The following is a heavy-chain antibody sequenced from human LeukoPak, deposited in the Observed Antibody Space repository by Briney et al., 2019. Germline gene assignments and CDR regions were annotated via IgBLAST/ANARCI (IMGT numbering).Heavy chain of an antibody. V-gene: IGHV3-9*03. D-gene: IGHD5-18*01. CDR2: ISWNSGSI. Sequence: GRSLRLSCAASGFTFDGYAMHWVRQAPGKGLEWVSGISWNSGSIGYADSVKGRFTISRDNDKNSLYLKMNSLRAEDMALYYCAKDMGYSYGYSGAFDYWGQGTLVTVSS. CDR3: AKDMGYSYGYSGAFDY. CDR1: GFTFDGYA. J-gene: IGHJ4*02.